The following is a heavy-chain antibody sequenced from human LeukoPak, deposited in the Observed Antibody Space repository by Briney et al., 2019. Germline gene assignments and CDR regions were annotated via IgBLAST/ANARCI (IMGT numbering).Heavy chain of an antibody. CDR3: ARGVRGVIAHYYFDY. D-gene: IGHD3-10*01. CDR2: ISSSGSTI. Sequence: GGSLRLSCAASGFTFSSYGMHWVRQAPGKGLEWVSYISSSGSTIYYADSVKGRFTISRDNAKNSLYLQMNSLRAEDTAVYYCARGVRGVIAHYYFDYWGQGTLVTVSS. V-gene: IGHV3-48*04. J-gene: IGHJ4*02. CDR1: GFTFSSYG.